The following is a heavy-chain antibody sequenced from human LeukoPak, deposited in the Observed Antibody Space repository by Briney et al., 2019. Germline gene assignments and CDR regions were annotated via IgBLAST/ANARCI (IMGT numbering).Heavy chain of an antibody. Sequence: SGPTLVKPTQTLTLTCSFSGFSLSTSGVGVGWIRQPPGKALEWLAVIYWNDDQRYSPSLKSRLTITKDTSKNQVVLKMTNMDPVDTATYYCVRSLSLIVLIPAATSWFDPWGQGTLVTVSS. V-gene: IGHV2-5*01. D-gene: IGHD2-2*01. CDR1: GFSLSTSGVG. CDR3: VRSLSLIVLIPAATSWFDP. J-gene: IGHJ5*02. CDR2: IYWNDDQ.